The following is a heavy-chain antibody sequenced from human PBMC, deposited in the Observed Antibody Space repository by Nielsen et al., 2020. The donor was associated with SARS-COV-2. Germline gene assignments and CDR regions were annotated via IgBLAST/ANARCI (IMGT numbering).Heavy chain of an antibody. CDR3: ARAVRIAVAGPGY. V-gene: IGHV1-46*01. CDR1: GYTFTTYY. Sequence: ASVKVSCKASGYTFTTYYMHWVRQAPGQGLEWMGVINPGSGGTTYARKFQDRVTMTRDTSTSTVYMELSSLRPEDTAVYYCARAVRIAVAGPGYWGQGTLVTVSS. CDR2: INPGSGGT. J-gene: IGHJ4*02. D-gene: IGHD6-19*01.